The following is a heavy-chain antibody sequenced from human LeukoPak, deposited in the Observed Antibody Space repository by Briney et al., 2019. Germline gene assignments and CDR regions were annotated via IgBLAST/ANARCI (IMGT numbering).Heavy chain of an antibody. CDR1: GFTFSSYA. Sequence: GGSLRLSCAASGFTFSSYAMHWVRQAPGKGLEWVAVISYDGSNKYYADSVKGRFTISRDNSKNTLYLQMNSLRAEDTAVYYCAKSAGQQLVPLYFDYWGQGTLVTVSS. J-gene: IGHJ4*02. CDR3: AKSAGQQLVPLYFDY. CDR2: ISYDGSNK. D-gene: IGHD6-13*01. V-gene: IGHV3-30-3*02.